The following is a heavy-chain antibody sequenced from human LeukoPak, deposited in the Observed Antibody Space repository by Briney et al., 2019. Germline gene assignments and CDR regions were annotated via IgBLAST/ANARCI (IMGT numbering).Heavy chain of an antibody. CDR1: GLTFSSYA. J-gene: IGHJ4*02. Sequence: GGSLRLSCAASGLTFSSYAMSWVRQAPGKGLEWVSAISGSGGSTYYADSVKGRFTISRDNSKNTLYLQMNSLRAEDTAVYYCAKSPYYDILTGYYSNYWGQGTLVTVSS. CDR3: AKSPYYDILTGYYSNY. CDR2: ISGSGGST. D-gene: IGHD3-9*01. V-gene: IGHV3-23*01.